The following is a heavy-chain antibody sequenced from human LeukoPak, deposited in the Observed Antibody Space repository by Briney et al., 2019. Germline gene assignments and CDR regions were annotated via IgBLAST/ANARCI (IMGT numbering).Heavy chain of an antibody. Sequence: GRSLRLSCAASGFTFSSYAMSWVRQAPGKGLEWVSAISGSGGSTYYADSVKGRFTISRDNSKNTLYLQMNSLRAGDTAVYYCANLVEQLVIDYWGQGTLVTVSS. J-gene: IGHJ4*02. V-gene: IGHV3-23*01. D-gene: IGHD6-6*01. CDR3: ANLVEQLVIDY. CDR1: GFTFSSYA. CDR2: ISGSGGST.